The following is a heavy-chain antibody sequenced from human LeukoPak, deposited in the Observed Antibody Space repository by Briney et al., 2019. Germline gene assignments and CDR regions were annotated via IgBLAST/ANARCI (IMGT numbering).Heavy chain of an antibody. J-gene: IGHJ4*02. V-gene: IGHV3-7*01. Sequence: GGSLRLSCAASGFTFSNYWMSWVRQAPGKGLEWVANIKQDGSEKYYVDSVKGRFTISRDNAKNSLYLQMNSLRAEDMAVYYCASSRTRTDYWGQGTLVTVSS. CDR3: ASSRTRTDY. CDR2: IKQDGSEK. D-gene: IGHD1-14*01. CDR1: GFTFSNYW.